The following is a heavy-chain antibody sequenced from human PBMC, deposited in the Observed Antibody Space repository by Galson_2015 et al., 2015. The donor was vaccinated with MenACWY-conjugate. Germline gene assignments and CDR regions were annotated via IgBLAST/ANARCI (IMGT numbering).Heavy chain of an antibody. J-gene: IGHJ4*02. CDR1: GFTFSTYW. D-gene: IGHD1-26*01. V-gene: IGHV3-74*01. Sequence: SLRLSCAPSGFTFSTYWMHWVRQAPGKGLEWVSRIDPDGSTTDYAGSMEGRFTISGDNAKNTLFLQIHSLRVEDTAVYYCATAGSYRFDYWGQGALVTVSS. CDR2: IDPDGSTT. CDR3: ATAGSYRFDY.